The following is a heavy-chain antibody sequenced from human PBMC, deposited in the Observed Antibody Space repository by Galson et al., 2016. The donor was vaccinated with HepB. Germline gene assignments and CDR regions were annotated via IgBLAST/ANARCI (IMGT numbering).Heavy chain of an antibody. J-gene: IGHJ4*02. Sequence: SVKVSCKASGYTFTTYGISWVRQAPGQGLEWMGWISANSGDTNYAQKIQDRVTMTRDTSTSTVSMALRSVTSDHTAMVYCARNVQHRLDYWRQGTLLTVSA. V-gene: IGHV1-18*01. CDR3: ARNVQHRLDY. D-gene: IGHD3-10*02. CDR1: GYTFTTYG. CDR2: ISANSGDT.